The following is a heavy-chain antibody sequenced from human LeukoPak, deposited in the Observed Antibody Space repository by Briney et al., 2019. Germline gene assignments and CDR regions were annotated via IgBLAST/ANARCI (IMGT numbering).Heavy chain of an antibody. CDR1: VYTFTSYG. J-gene: IGHJ4*02. Sequence: ASVKVSCKASVYTFTSYGISWVRQAPAQGLEWMGWISTYNGNTNYAQKLQGRVTMTTDTSTSTAYMELKSLRSDDTAVYYCARDTCSGGSCYLGNYWGQGTLVTVSS. CDR3: ARDTCSGGSCYLGNY. CDR2: ISTYNGNT. V-gene: IGHV1-18*01. D-gene: IGHD2-15*01.